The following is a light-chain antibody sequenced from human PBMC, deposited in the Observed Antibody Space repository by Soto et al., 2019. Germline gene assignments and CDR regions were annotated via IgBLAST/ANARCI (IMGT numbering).Light chain of an antibody. CDR1: QSVNGA. J-gene: IGKJ4*01. CDR3: QPYFAWPFP. Sequence: ERVMMQSPATLAVSPGERATLSCRASQSVNGALAWYQQRPGQAPRLLIFGATTRATVVPARFSGSGSGTDFTLTVSGLQAADLAVYYCQPYFAWPFPFGGG. CDR2: GAT. V-gene: IGKV3-15*01.